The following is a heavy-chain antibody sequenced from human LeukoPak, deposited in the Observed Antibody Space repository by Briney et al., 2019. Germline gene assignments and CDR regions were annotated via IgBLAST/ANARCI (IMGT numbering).Heavy chain of an antibody. J-gene: IGHJ4*02. CDR3: AEDLNDYSPYYFDY. D-gene: IGHD4-11*01. CDR2: ISGSGSSA. CDR1: GITFSCYA. Sequence: GGSLRLSCAASGITFSCYAMSWVRQAPGKGLEWVSGISGSGSSAYYADSVRGRFTISRDNSKNTLYLQMNSLRAEDTAIYYCAEDLNDYSPYYFDYWGQGTLVTVSS. V-gene: IGHV3-23*01.